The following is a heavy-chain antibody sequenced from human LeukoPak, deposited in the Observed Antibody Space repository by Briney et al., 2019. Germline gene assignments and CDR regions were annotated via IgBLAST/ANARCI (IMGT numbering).Heavy chain of an antibody. D-gene: IGHD2-15*01. J-gene: IGHJ5*02. CDR3: AKGPPEYCSGGSCHSGRNWIDP. CDR2: INPNSGGA. Sequence: ASVKVSCKASGYIFSGYYMHWLRQAPGQGLEWMGWINPNSGGADYAQKFQGRVTMTRDTSISTAYMALSRLRSDDTAVYYCAKGPPEYCSGGSCHSGRNWIDPWGQGTLATVSS. CDR1: GYIFSGYY. V-gene: IGHV1-2*02.